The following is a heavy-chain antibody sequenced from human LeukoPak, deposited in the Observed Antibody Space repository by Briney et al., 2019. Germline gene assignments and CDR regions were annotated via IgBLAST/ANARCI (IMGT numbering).Heavy chain of an antibody. CDR3: ARDQTYYYDSSGYYNAVY. V-gene: IGHV1-69*05. CDR2: IIPIFGTA. D-gene: IGHD3-22*01. Sequence: GASVKVSCKASGGTFSSYAISWVRQAPGQGLEWMGGIIPIFGTANYAQKFQGRVTITTDESTSTAYMELSSLRSEDTAVYYCARDQTYYYDSSGYYNAVYWGQGTLVTASS. CDR1: GGTFSSYA. J-gene: IGHJ4*02.